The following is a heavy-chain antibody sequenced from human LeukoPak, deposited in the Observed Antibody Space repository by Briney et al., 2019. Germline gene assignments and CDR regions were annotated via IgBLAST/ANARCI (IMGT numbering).Heavy chain of an antibody. Sequence: PGGSLRLSCAASGFTVITNDMTWVRQAPGKGLEWVSVRYSDGNTKYADSVQGRFTISRDNSKNTLYLEMNSQSSDDTAVYYCARGVEPLAANTLAYWGQGTLVTVSS. V-gene: IGHV3-53*01. CDR2: RYSDGNT. D-gene: IGHD1-14*01. CDR3: ARGVEPLAANTLAY. CDR1: GFTVITND. J-gene: IGHJ4*02.